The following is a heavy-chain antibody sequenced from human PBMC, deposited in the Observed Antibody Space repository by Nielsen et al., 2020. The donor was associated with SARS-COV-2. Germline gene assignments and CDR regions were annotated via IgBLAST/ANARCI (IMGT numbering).Heavy chain of an antibody. D-gene: IGHD3-22*01. CDR1: GGSISSSSYY. Sequence: GGSLRLSCTVSGGSISSSSYYWGWIRQPPGKGLEWAANIKADGSEKNYVDSVKGRFTVSRDNAQKLLYLQMNSLRVEDTAVYYCAKDIPTPRVAGDYYDSSGSKVATRNDYWGQGTLVTVSS. V-gene: IGHV3-7*01. CDR2: IKADGSEK. J-gene: IGHJ4*02. CDR3: AKDIPTPRVAGDYYDSSGSKVATRNDY.